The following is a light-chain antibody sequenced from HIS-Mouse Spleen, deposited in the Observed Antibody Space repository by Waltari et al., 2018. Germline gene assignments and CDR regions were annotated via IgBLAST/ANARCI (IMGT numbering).Light chain of an antibody. CDR3: QQYGSSPRT. J-gene: IGKJ5*01. CDR1: QSVSSSY. V-gene: IGKV3-20*01. Sequence: EIVLTQSPGTLSLSPGERATLSCRASQSVSSSYLAWYQQKPGQAPMLLIYGASSRATCIPDRFSGSGSGTDFTLTISRLEPEDFAVYYCQQYGSSPRTFGQGTRLEIK. CDR2: GAS.